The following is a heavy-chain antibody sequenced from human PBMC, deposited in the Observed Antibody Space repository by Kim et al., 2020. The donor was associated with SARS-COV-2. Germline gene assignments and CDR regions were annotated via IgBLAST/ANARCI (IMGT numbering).Heavy chain of an antibody. V-gene: IGHV3-30*18. CDR1: GFTFSSYG. Sequence: GGSLRLSCAASGFTFSSYGMHWVRQAPGKGLEWVAVISYDGSNIYYADSVKGRFTISRDNSKNTLYLQMNSLRAEDTAVYYCAKGAHYYDSSGYYYGYWGQGTLVTVSS. CDR3: AKGAHYYDSSGYYYGY. D-gene: IGHD3-22*01. J-gene: IGHJ4*02. CDR2: ISYDGSNI.